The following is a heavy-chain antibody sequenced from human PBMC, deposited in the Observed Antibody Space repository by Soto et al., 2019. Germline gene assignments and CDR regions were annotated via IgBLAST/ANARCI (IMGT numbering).Heavy chain of an antibody. CDR3: ARRYSSAFDI. Sequence: LSLTCTVSGGSISSYYWSWIRQPPGEGLEWIGYIYYSGSTNYNPSLKSRVTISVDTSKNQFSLKLSSVTAADTAVYYCARRYSSAFDIWGQGTMVTVSS. J-gene: IGHJ3*02. CDR1: GGSISSYY. CDR2: IYYSGST. D-gene: IGHD6-13*01. V-gene: IGHV4-59*08.